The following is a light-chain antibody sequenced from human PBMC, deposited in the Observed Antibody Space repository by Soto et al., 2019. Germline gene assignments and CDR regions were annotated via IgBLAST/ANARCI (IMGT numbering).Light chain of an antibody. J-gene: IGKJ5*01. Sequence: EIVLTQSPGTLSLSSGERATLSCRANESVDDDFLAWYQRRPGQAPRLLIYGASTRASGIPQRFSGGGSGTEFTLTISRLEPEDFALYYCQQYGGSPLTFGQGTRMEIK. CDR1: ESVDDDF. CDR3: QQYGGSPLT. V-gene: IGKV3-20*01. CDR2: GAS.